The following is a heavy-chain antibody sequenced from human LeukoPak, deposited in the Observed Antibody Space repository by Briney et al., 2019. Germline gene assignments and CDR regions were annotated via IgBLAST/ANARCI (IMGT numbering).Heavy chain of an antibody. J-gene: IGHJ3*02. CDR3: ARETGTTWGTTAGGDAFDI. Sequence: PGGSLRLSCAASGFTFSSYSMNWVRQAPGKGLEWVSSISSSSSYKYYADSVKGRFTISRDNAKNSLYLQMNSLRAEDTAVYYCARETGTTWGTTAGGDAFDIWGQGTMVTVSS. CDR2: ISSSSSYK. CDR1: GFTFSSYS. V-gene: IGHV3-21*01. D-gene: IGHD1-7*01.